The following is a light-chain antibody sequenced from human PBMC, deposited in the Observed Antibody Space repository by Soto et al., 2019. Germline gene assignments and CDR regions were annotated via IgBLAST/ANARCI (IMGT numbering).Light chain of an antibody. CDR2: GAS. CDR3: QQYGSSPLT. CDR1: QSVSSNY. Sequence: EIVLTQSPGTLSLSPGERATLSCRASQSVSSNYLAWYQHKPGQAPRLLIYGASRGATGIPDRFSGSGSGTDFTLTISRLEPEDFAVYYCQQYGSSPLTFGGGTKVEIK. J-gene: IGKJ4*01. V-gene: IGKV3-20*01.